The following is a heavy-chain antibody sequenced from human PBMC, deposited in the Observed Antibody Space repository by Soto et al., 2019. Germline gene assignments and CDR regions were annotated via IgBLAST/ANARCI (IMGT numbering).Heavy chain of an antibody. D-gene: IGHD2-15*01. J-gene: IGHJ4*02. CDR1: GYTFTRYG. V-gene: IGHV1-18*01. Sequence: GASVKVSCKASGYTFTRYGISWVRQAPGQGLEWMGRISPNNGIAKYAQKVQGRVTMTADKSTSTAYMDLSSLRSEDTAVYYCARDPQGNLVVADVYWGQGTLVTVSS. CDR3: ARDPQGNLVVADVY. CDR2: ISPNNGIA.